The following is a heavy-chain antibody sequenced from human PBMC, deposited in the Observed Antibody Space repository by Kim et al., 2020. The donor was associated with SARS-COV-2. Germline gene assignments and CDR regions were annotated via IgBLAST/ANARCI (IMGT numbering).Heavy chain of an antibody. Sequence: GGSLRLSCAASGFTFSSYAMHWVRQAPGKGLEWVAVISYDGSNKYYADSVKGRFTISRDNSKNTLYLQMNSPRAEDTAVYYCAREGYSYGYSYFDYWGQGTLVTVSS. CDR1: GFTFSSYA. J-gene: IGHJ4*02. V-gene: IGHV3-30*04. CDR3: AREGYSYGYSYFDY. D-gene: IGHD5-18*01. CDR2: ISYDGSNK.